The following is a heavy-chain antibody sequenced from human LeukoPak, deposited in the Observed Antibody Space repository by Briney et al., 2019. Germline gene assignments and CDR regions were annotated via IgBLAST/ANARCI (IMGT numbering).Heavy chain of an antibody. CDR1: GGSFSGYY. J-gene: IGHJ5*02. D-gene: IGHD6-13*01. CDR3: ARHPGSSSWYWFDP. CDR2: IYDTGST. Sequence: SETLSLTCAVYGGSFSGYYWTWIRQPPGKGLEWIGYIYDTGSTYYNPSLKSRVTISVDTSKNQFSLKLNSVTAADTAVYYCARHPGSSSWYWFDPWGQGTLVTVSS. V-gene: IGHV4-59*08.